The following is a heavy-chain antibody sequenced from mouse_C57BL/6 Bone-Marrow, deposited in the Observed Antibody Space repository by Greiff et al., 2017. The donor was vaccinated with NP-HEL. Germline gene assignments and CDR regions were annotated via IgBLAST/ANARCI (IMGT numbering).Heavy chain of an antibody. CDR1: GYAFSSSW. J-gene: IGHJ1*03. V-gene: IGHV1-82*01. CDR3: ASPCYYGSSWYFDD. Sequence: QVQLQQSGPELVKPGASVKISCKASGYAFSSSWMNWVKQRPGKGLEWIGRIYPGDGDTNYNGKFKGKATLTADKSSSTAYMQRSSLTSEDSAVYFCASPCYYGSSWYFDDWGTGTTVTVSS. D-gene: IGHD1-1*01. CDR2: IYPGDGDT.